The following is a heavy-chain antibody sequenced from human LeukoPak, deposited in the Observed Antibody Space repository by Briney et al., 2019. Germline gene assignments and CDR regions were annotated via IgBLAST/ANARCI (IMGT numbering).Heavy chain of an antibody. J-gene: IGHJ4*02. CDR1: GISFSSHG. Sequence: GGSLRLSCTASGISFSSHGMHRVRQASGKGLEWVAVIWYDGSNIYYADSVKGRFTISRDNSKNTLYLQLNSLRAEDTALYYCARARNDYDSNGFSLLDYWGQGTLVTVSS. D-gene: IGHD3-22*01. CDR3: ARARNDYDSNGFSLLDY. CDR2: IWYDGSNI. V-gene: IGHV3-33*01.